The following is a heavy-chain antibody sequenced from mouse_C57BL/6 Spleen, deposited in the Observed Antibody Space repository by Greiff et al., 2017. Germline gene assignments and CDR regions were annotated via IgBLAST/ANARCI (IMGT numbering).Heavy chain of an antibody. Sequence: QVQLQQSGPELVKPGASVKISCKASGYAFSSSWMNWVKQRPGMGLEWIGRIYPGDGDTNYNGKFKGKATLTADKSSSPAYMQLSRLTSEYSAVYFCTRSGTVVAFDYWGQGTTLTVSS. CDR2: IYPGDGDT. J-gene: IGHJ2*01. CDR3: TRSGTVVAFDY. V-gene: IGHV1-82*01. CDR1: GYAFSSSW. D-gene: IGHD1-1*01.